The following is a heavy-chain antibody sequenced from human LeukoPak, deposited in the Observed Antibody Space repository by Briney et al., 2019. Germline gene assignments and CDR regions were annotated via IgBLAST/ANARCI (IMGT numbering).Heavy chain of an antibody. V-gene: IGHV1-18*01. Sequence: EASVKVSCKASGYTFTSYGISWVRPAPGQGLEWMGWISAYNGNTNYAQKLQGRVTMTTDTSTSTAYMELRSLRSDDTAVYYCARDSLRTTVVTLDYWGQGTLVTVSS. CDR3: ARDSLRTTVVTLDY. CDR1: GYTFTSYG. J-gene: IGHJ4*02. D-gene: IGHD4-23*01. CDR2: ISAYNGNT.